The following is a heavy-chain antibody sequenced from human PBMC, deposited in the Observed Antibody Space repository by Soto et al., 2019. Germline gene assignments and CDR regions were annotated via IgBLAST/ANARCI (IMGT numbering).Heavy chain of an antibody. J-gene: IGHJ5*02. CDR1: GFTIRSYD. Sequence: DVQRSESGGGLVQPGGSLRLSCAASGFTIRSYDMSWVRQAPGKGLEWVSAISGSGGSTYYADSVKGRFTISRDNSKNTLYLQMNSLRAEDTAVYYCAIFRHSSGWVNWFDPWGQGTLVTVSS. D-gene: IGHD6-19*01. V-gene: IGHV3-23*01. CDR2: ISGSGGST. CDR3: AIFRHSSGWVNWFDP.